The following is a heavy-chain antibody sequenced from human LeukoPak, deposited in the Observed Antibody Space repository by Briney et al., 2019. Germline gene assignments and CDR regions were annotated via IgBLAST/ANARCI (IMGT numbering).Heavy chain of an antibody. CDR2: IHQDGNEK. Sequence: GGFLRLSCAASGFTFSTYWMSWVRQAPGKGLEWVANIHQDGNEKYYVDSVKGRFTISRDNAKNSLCLQMNSLRAEDTAVYYCARGDKFSGDYWGQGTLVTVSS. CDR3: ARGDKFSGDY. V-gene: IGHV3-7*04. D-gene: IGHD2-15*01. CDR1: GFTFSTYW. J-gene: IGHJ4*02.